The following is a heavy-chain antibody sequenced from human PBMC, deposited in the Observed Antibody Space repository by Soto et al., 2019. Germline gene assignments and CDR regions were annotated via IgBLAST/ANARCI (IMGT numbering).Heavy chain of an antibody. CDR3: ASRGYSSSSGFDY. CDR1: GGSISSSSYY. CDR2: IYYSGST. D-gene: IGHD6-6*01. J-gene: IGHJ4*02. Sequence: QLQLQESGPGLVKPSETLSLTCTVSGGSISSSSYYWGWIRQPPGKGLEWIGSIYYSGSTYYNPSLKSRVTISVDTSKNQFSLKLSSVTAADTAVYYCASRGYSSSSGFDYWGQGTLVTVSS. V-gene: IGHV4-39*01.